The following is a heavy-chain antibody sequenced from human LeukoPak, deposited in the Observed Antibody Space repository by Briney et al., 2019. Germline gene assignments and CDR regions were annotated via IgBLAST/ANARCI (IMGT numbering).Heavy chain of an antibody. CDR1: GGSFSGYY. CDR2: INHSGST. J-gene: IGHJ3*02. D-gene: IGHD1-20*01. CDR3: ARAYNSRDAFDI. Sequence: SETLSLTCAVYGGSFSGYYWSRIRQPPGKGLEWIGEINHSGSTNYNPSLKSRVTISVDTSKNQFSLKLSSVTAADTAVYYCARAYNSRDAFDIWGQGTMVTVSS. V-gene: IGHV4-34*01.